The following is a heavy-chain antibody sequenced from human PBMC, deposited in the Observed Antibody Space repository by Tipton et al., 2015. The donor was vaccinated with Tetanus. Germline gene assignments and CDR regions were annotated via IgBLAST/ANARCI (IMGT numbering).Heavy chain of an antibody. V-gene: IGHV4-61*01. J-gene: IGHJ3*01. Sequence: LSLTCSVSGAPVTSGRHHWSWIRLAPGRGLEWIGFVSDSGSTNYNPSVRGRVAISLDTSKNQFSLELTSVTAADTAVYYCARDSSLGSNSWAFDLWGRGTTVTVSS. CDR2: VSDSGST. CDR3: ARDSSLGSNSWAFDL. CDR1: GAPVTSGRHH. D-gene: IGHD4-23*01.